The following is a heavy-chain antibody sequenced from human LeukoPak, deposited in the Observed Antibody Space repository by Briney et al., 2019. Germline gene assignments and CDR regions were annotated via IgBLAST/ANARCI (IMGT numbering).Heavy chain of an antibody. CDR1: GFTFSSYA. CDR3: ARGSSSSWDAATLDY. J-gene: IGHJ4*02. Sequence: PGRSLRLSCAASGFTFSSYAMHWVRQAPGKGLEWVAVISYDGSNKYYADSVKGRFTISRDNSKNTLYLQMNSLRAEDTAVYYCARGSSSSWDAATLDYWGQGTLVTVSS. V-gene: IGHV3-30-3*01. D-gene: IGHD6-13*01. CDR2: ISYDGSNK.